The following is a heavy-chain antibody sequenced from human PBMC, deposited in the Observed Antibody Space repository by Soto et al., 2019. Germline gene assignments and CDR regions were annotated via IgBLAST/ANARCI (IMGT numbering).Heavy chain of an antibody. CDR2: IDPSDSYT. J-gene: IGHJ5*02. V-gene: IGHV5-10-1*01. CDR3: ETSSVVGDLS. CDR1: GYSFTNYW. D-gene: IGHD1-26*01. Sequence: PGESLKISCKASGYSFTNYWIGWVRQIPGKGLEWMGRIDPSDSYTKYSPSFQGHVTISADKSINTAYLQWSSLKASENAMYYCETSSVVGDLSWGPGTLVTVSS.